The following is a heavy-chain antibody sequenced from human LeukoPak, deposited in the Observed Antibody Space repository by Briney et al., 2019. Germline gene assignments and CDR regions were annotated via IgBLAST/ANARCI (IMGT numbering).Heavy chain of an antibody. CDR2: ITGNGSSI. Sequence: GGSLRLSCAASGFTFSSFGMSWVRQAPGKALEWVSAITGNGSSIYYSGPLRGRFTISRDNAKNSVYLHMTGLSAADTAVYYCATWDDLPLDHWGQGTLVTVSS. J-gene: IGHJ4*02. V-gene: IGHV3-21*01. CDR3: ATWDDLPLDH. D-gene: IGHD1-1*01. CDR1: GFTFSSFG.